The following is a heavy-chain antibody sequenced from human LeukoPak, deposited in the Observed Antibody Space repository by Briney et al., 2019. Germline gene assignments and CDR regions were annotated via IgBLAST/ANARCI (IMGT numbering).Heavy chain of an antibody. D-gene: IGHD6-13*01. V-gene: IGHV3-30*18. Sequence: QSGGSLRLSCAASGFTFSSYGMHWVRQAPGKGLEWVAVISYDGSNKYYADSVKGRFTTSRDNSKNTLYLQMNSLRAEDTAVYYCAKMIAAEPFDYWCQGTLVTVSS. CDR3: AKMIAAEPFDY. CDR2: ISYDGSNK. J-gene: IGHJ4*02. CDR1: GFTFSSYG.